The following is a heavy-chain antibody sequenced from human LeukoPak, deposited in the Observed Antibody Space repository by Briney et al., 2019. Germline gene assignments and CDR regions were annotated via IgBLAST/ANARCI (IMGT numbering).Heavy chain of an antibody. CDR3: VRRGDASSGWGDHDF. D-gene: IGHD6-19*01. CDR1: GFTFNRNA. V-gene: IGHV3-23*01. J-gene: IGHJ4*02. Sequence: HPGGSLRLSCAASGFTFNRNAISWVRQAPGKGLEWVSTIGGSGDKTFYADSVKGRFTISRGNSKNMVHLQMNSLTGEDTALYYCVRRGDASSGWGDHDFWGQGALVTVSS. CDR2: IGGSGDKT.